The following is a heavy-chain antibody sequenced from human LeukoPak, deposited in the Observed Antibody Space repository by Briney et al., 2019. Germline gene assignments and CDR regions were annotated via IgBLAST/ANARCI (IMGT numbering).Heavy chain of an antibody. D-gene: IGHD4-23*01. CDR2: IYYSGST. V-gene: IGHV4-59*12. Sequence: SETLSLTCTVSGGSISSYYWSWIRQPPGKGLEWIGYIYYSGSTNYNPSLKSRVTISVDTSKNQFSLKLSSAAAADTAVYYCAREGLDYGGTLNWFDPWGQGTLVTVSS. CDR1: GGSISSYY. J-gene: IGHJ5*02. CDR3: AREGLDYGGTLNWFDP.